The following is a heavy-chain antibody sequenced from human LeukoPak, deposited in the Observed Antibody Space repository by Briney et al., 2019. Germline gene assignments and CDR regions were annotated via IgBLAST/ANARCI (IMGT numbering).Heavy chain of an antibody. D-gene: IGHD2-15*01. V-gene: IGHV1-69*05. CDR1: GYTITSYD. Sequence: SVKVSCKASGYTITSYDINWVRQAPGQGLEWMGGIIPIFGTANYAQKFQGRVTITTDESTSTAYMELSSLRSEDTAVYYCARDFCTGAGCYHALGSWGQGALVTVSS. CDR2: IIPIFGTA. J-gene: IGHJ5*02. CDR3: ARDFCTGAGCYHALGS.